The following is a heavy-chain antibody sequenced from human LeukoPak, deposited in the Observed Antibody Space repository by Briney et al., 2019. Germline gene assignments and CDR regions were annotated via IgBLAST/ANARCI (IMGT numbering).Heavy chain of an antibody. CDR2: ISGSGGST. CDR3: AKASDYTNSWYLYYFDY. J-gene: IGHJ4*02. D-gene: IGHD6-13*01. Sequence: GGSLRLSCAASAFTFSSYAMSWVRQAPGKGLEWVSGISGSGGSTYYADSVKGRFTVSRDNSKNTLYLQMSLRAEDTAVYHCAKASDYTNSWYLYYFDYWGQGTLVTVSS. CDR1: AFTFSSYA. V-gene: IGHV3-23*01.